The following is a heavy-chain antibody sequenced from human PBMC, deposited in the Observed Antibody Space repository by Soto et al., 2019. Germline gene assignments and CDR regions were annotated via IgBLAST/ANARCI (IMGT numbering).Heavy chain of an antibody. CDR1: GFSFDNFA. V-gene: IGHV3-9*01. CDR3: AKGGSSSWLRDGLHI. D-gene: IGHD6-19*01. J-gene: IGHJ3*02. Sequence: EVQLVETGGGIVEPGRSLRLSCAASGFSFDNFAMHWVRQAPGKGLVWVSSISSNSGNIGYADSVKGRFTISRANAKNSLSLEMNSLRVEDTALYYCAKGGSSSWLRDGLHIWGQGTMVTASS. CDR2: ISSNSGNI.